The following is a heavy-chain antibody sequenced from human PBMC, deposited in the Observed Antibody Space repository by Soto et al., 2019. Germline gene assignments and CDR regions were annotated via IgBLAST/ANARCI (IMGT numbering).Heavy chain of an antibody. CDR2: ISYDDGDNK. Sequence: QVQLVESGGGVVPPGRSLRLSCAASGFTFSSFTMHWVRQAPGKGLEWVAVISYDDGDNKYYADSVKGRFTISRDNXXNPLYLQMNSLRPEDTAVYYCARTTVVSGTPDFDYWGQGTLVTVSS. CDR1: GFTFSSFT. J-gene: IGHJ4*02. V-gene: IGHV3-30-3*01. CDR3: ARTTVVSGTPDFDY. D-gene: IGHD4-4*01.